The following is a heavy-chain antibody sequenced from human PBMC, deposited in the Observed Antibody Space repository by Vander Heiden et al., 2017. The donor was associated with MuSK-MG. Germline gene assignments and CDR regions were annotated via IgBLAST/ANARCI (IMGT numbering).Heavy chain of an antibody. CDR3: ARGTYYDYVWGSSDY. CDR1: GLTLRSNS. J-gene: IGHJ4*02. Sequence: EVQLVESGGGLVKPGGSLRLSWAASGLTLRSNSMNWVRQAPGKGLEWVSSISSSSSYIYYADAVKGRFTISRDNAKNSLYLQMNSLRAEDTAVYYCARGTYYDYVWGSSDYWGQGTLVTVSS. V-gene: IGHV3-21*01. D-gene: IGHD3-16*01. CDR2: ISSSSSYI.